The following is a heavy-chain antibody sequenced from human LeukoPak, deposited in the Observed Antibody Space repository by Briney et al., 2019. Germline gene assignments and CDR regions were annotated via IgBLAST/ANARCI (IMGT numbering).Heavy chain of an antibody. CDR1: GGSISSGGYS. D-gene: IGHD3-3*01. J-gene: IGHJ4*02. CDR2: IYHSGST. V-gene: IGHV4-30-2*01. Sequence: PSETLSLTCAVSGGSISSGGYSWSWIRQPPGKGLEWIGYIYHSGSTYYNPSLKSRVTISVDRSKNQFSLKLSSVTAADTAVYYCARGGITIFGVVTTIDYWGQGTLVTVSS. CDR3: ARGGITIFGVVTTIDY.